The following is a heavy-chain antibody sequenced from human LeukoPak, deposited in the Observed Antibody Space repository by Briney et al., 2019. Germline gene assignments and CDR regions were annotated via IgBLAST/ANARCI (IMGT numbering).Heavy chain of an antibody. V-gene: IGHV4-4*07. CDR1: GASISSYY. J-gene: IGHJ4*02. CDR2: IYTSGST. D-gene: IGHD5-18*01. CDR3: ARDYVKYTAVVTAYDY. Sequence: SETLSLTCTVSGASISSYYWSWIRQPAGKGLEWIGRIYTSGSTNYNPSLKSRVTMSVDSSKNQVSLKLTSVSAADTAVYYCARDYVKYTAVVTAYDYWGQGTLVTVSS.